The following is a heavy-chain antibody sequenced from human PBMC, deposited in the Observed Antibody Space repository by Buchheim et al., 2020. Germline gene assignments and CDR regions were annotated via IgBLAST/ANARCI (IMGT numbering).Heavy chain of an antibody. CDR1: GFTFHDHW. J-gene: IGHJ4*02. CDR3: TTEPRY. Sequence: EVQLVESGGGLVGPGGSLTLSCATSGFTFHDHWMSRIRQAPGKGLEWIARVKSTSAGGTIDYVTSVKGRFVISRDDSKNMLYLQMNSLKNEDTAVYYCTTEPRYWGQGTL. V-gene: IGHV3-15*01. CDR2: VKSTSAGGTI. D-gene: IGHD3-9*01.